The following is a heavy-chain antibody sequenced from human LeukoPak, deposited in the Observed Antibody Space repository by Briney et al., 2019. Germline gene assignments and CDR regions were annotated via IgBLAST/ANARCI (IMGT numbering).Heavy chain of an antibody. CDR2: IKQDGSEK. V-gene: IGHV3-7*04. D-gene: IGHD1-26*01. Sequence: GGSLRLSCAASGFTFSSYWVTWVRQAPGKGLEWVANIKQDGSEKHYVDSVKGRFTISRDNAKNSVYLQMNSLRAEDTAVYYCARETTTLDYWGQGTLVTVSS. CDR3: ARETTTLDY. CDR1: GFTFSSYW. J-gene: IGHJ4*02.